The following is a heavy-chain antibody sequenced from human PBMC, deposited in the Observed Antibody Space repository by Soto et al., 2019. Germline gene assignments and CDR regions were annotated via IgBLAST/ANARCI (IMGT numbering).Heavy chain of an antibody. J-gene: IGHJ4*02. CDR3: AKSTTFKYWDN. D-gene: IGHD1-26*01. CDR1: GFTFSSYG. V-gene: IGHV3-30*18. Sequence: QVQLVESGGGVVQPGRSLRLSCAASGFTFSSYGMHWVRQAPGKGLEWVAFISYDGFNKQYADSVKGRFTISRDDSKNTVYLQMTSLTREDTAVYYCAKSTTFKYWDNWGQGTLVTVSS. CDR2: ISYDGFNK.